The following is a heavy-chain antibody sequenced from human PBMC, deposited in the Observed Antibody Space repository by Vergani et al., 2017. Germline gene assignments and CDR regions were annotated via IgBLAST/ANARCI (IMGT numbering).Heavy chain of an antibody. D-gene: IGHD6-19*01. CDR3: ARIPVIAVSDKFFYPNGMDV. J-gene: IGHJ6*02. CDR1: GFSLTNPTLG. Sequence: QVTLKESGPVVVKPTETLTLTCTVSGFSLTNPTLGVSWIRQSPGKALEWLAHIFSNGAKSYTTSLRSRLTISRDTSKSQVVLTMTNMDPVDTATYFCARIPVIAVSDKFFYPNGMDVWGQGTTVTVSS. V-gene: IGHV2-26*01. CDR2: IFSNGAK.